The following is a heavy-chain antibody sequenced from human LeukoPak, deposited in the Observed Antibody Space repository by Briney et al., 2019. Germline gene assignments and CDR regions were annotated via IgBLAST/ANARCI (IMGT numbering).Heavy chain of an antibody. Sequence: PSETLPLTCAVYGGSFSGYYWSWIRQPPGKGLEWIGEINHSGSTNYNPSLKSRVTILVDTSKNQFSLKLSSVTAADTAVYYCARGHSPVTTKVSYFQNCGQGTLVTVSS. CDR1: GGSFSGYY. J-gene: IGHJ1*01. D-gene: IGHD4-17*01. CDR3: ARGHSPVTTKVSYFQN. CDR2: INHSGST. V-gene: IGHV4-34*01.